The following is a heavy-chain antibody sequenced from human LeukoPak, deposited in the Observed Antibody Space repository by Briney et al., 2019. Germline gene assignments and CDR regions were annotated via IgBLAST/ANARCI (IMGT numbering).Heavy chain of an antibody. CDR3: ARSDPNYYALEFDI. CDR1: GGSISSSSYY. CDR2: IYYSGST. D-gene: IGHD3-22*01. J-gene: IGHJ3*02. V-gene: IGHV4-39*01. Sequence: SETLSLTRTVSGGSISSSSYYWGWIRQPPGKGLEWIGSIYYSGSTYYNPSLKSRVTISVDTSKNQFSLKLSSVTAADTAVYYCARSDPNYYALEFDIWGQGTMVTVSS.